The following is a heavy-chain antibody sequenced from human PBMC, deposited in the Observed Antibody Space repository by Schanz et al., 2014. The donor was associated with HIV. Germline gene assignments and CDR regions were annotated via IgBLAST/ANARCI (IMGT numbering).Heavy chain of an antibody. V-gene: IGHV1-69*12. Sequence: QVQLVQSGAEVKKPGSSVMVSCKTSGGTFTHYAISWVRQAPGQGLQWMGGIIPFFGTANYAQTLQGRLTITADESPGTAYVDLTSLRYEDTALYYCAASMYNGSYGTHYYFDLWGRGTLVTVSS. D-gene: IGHD1-26*01. CDR3: AASMYNGSYGTHYYFDL. J-gene: IGHJ2*01. CDR2: IIPFFGTA. CDR1: GGTFTHYA.